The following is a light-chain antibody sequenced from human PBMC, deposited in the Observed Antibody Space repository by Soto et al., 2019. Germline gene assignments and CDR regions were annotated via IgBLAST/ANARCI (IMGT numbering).Light chain of an antibody. CDR3: LQGTHLPPWT. CDR1: QSLVSSDGDAY. V-gene: IGKV2-30*01. CDR2: KVS. Sequence: DVVMTQSPLSLSVTLGQSASISCRSSQSLVSSDGDAYLNWFHQRPGQSPRRLMYKVSDRDSGVPDRFRGNGSGTYFTLIIDKVEAEDIGVYYCLQGTHLPPWTFGQGTKVEIK. J-gene: IGKJ1*01.